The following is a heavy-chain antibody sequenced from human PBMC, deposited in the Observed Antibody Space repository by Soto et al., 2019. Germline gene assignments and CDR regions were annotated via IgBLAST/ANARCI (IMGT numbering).Heavy chain of an antibody. CDR3: ARGNPFNYDGFDV. J-gene: IGHJ6*02. D-gene: IGHD3-3*01. CDR1: GYTFSDFD. V-gene: IGHV1-8*01. Sequence: PSVKVSCKASGYTFSDFDINWLRQAAGQGPEWMGWMNAKSGDTFSAQRLQGKFNMTWDTSLSTAYMEVGSLTSDDAAIYYCARGNPFNYDGFDVWGQGTTVTVYS. CDR2: MNAKSGDT.